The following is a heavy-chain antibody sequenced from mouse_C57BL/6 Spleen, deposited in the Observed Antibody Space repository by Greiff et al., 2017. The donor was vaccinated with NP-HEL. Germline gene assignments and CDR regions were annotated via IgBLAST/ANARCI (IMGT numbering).Heavy chain of an antibody. CDR1: GYAFSSSW. CDR3: ASGGKKGSFDY. J-gene: IGHJ2*01. Sequence: QVQLQQSGPELVKPGASVKISCKASGYAFSSSWMNWVKQRPGKGLEWIGRIYPGDGDTNYNGKFKGKATLTADKSSSTAYMQLSSLTSEDSAVYFCASGGKKGSFDYWGQGTTLTVSS. V-gene: IGHV1-82*01. CDR2: IYPGDGDT. D-gene: IGHD2-1*01.